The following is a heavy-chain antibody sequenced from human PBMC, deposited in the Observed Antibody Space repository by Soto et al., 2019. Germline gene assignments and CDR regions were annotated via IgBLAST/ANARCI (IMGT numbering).Heavy chain of an antibody. CDR2: MYNSGST. Sequence: SVTLSLTCTVSGGSISSGGYYWSWIRQHPGKGLEWIGFMYNSGSTHYNPSLKSRVTISLDTSKNQFSLNLRSVTAADTAVYYCASMGYHYGSGSYPLDYWGQGTLVTVSS. D-gene: IGHD3-10*01. CDR1: GGSISSGGYY. V-gene: IGHV4-61*08. J-gene: IGHJ4*02. CDR3: ASMGYHYGSGSYPLDY.